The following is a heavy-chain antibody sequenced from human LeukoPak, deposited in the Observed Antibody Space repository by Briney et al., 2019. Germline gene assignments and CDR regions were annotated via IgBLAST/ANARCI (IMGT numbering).Heavy chain of an antibody. D-gene: IGHD1-1*01. J-gene: IGHJ3*02. CDR2: IYPGDSDT. CDR1: GYTYW. V-gene: IGHV5-51*01. Sequence: GESLKISCKASGYTYWIGWVRQMPGKGLEWMGIIYPGDSDTRYSPSFQGQVTISADKSISTAYLQWSSLKASDTAMYYCARRRSTHDAFDIWGQGTMVTVSS. CDR3: ARRRSTHDAFDI.